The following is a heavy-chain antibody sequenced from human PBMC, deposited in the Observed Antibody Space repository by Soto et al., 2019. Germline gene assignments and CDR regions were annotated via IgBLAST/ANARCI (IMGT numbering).Heavy chain of an antibody. CDR1: GFTVSSNY. J-gene: IGHJ6*02. CDR2: IYSGGST. CDR3: ARDNPATRHGMDV. Sequence: GSLRLSCAASGFTVSSNYMSWVRQAPGKGLEWVSVIYSGGSTYYADSVRGRFTISRDNSKNTLYLQMKSLRAEDTAVYYCARDNPATRHGMDVWGQGTTVTVSS. V-gene: IGHV3-53*01.